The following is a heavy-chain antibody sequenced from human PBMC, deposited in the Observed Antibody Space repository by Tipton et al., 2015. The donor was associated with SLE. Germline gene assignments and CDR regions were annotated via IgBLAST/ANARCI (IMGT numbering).Heavy chain of an antibody. CDR1: GGSITSGGYF. J-gene: IGHJ4*02. Sequence: TLSLTCSVSGGSITSGGYFWNWIRQHPGKGLEWIGYIFYSGNTYYNPSLKSRVTISVDPSKSQFSLKLTSVTAADTAVYYCARKGGATVTTDYWGQGTLVTVSS. D-gene: IGHD4-11*01. CDR2: IFYSGNT. V-gene: IGHV4-31*03. CDR3: ARKGGATVTTDY.